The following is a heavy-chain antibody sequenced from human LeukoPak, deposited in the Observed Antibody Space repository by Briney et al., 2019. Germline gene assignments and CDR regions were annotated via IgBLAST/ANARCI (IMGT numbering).Heavy chain of an antibody. J-gene: IGHJ4*02. Sequence: GGSVRLSCAASGFSFSSFGMHWVRQAPGKGREWVTSIRYDGSRKHYTDSVKGRFTISRDNSKNTLYLQMNSLRDEDTAVYYCENDYGDFGDSSSYLDHWRQGTLVTVSS. CDR2: IRYDGSRK. CDR1: GFSFSSFG. CDR3: ENDYGDFGDSSSYLDH. V-gene: IGHV3-30*02. D-gene: IGHD4-17*01.